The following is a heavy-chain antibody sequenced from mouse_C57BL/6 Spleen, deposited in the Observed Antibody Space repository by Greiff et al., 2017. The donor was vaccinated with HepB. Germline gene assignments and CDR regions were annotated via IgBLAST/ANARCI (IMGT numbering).Heavy chain of an antibody. Sequence: EVKLVESGGGLVKPGGSLKLSCAASGFTFSDYGMHWVRQAPEKGLEWVAYISSGSSTIYYADTVKGRFTISRDNAKNTLFLQMTSLRSEDTAMYYCARTRNYVYFDVWGTGTTVTVSS. V-gene: IGHV5-17*01. J-gene: IGHJ1*03. CDR1: GFTFSDYG. CDR3: ARTRNYVYFDV. D-gene: IGHD2-1*01. CDR2: ISSGSSTI.